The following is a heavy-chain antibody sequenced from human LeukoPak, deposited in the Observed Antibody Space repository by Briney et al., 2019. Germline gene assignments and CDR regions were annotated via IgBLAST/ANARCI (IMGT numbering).Heavy chain of an antibody. Sequence: PGRSMRLSWAASGFTFSSYAMHWVSHAPNKGLEWVSVISYDGSNKYHADSVKGRFTISTDNSKNTIYLQMNSLRAEDTAVYYCASAGYYYDSSGYSYLVDYWGQGTLVTVSS. V-gene: IGHV3-30*04. D-gene: IGHD3-22*01. CDR1: GFTFSSYA. CDR3: ASAGYYYDSSGYSYLVDY. CDR2: ISYDGSNK. J-gene: IGHJ4*02.